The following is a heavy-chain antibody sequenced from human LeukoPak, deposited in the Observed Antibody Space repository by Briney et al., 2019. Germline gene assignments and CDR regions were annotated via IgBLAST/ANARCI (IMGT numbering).Heavy chain of an antibody. CDR2: LSGSGGIT. V-gene: IGHV3-23*01. Sequence: GGSLRLSCAASGFTFSSYAMSWVRQAPGKGLEWVSALSGSGGITYYADSVKGRFTISRDNSKNTLYPQLNSLRAEDTALYYCAKGGRYSEMYYFDYWGQGTLVTVSS. D-gene: IGHD3-9*01. J-gene: IGHJ4*02. CDR1: GFTFSSYA. CDR3: AKGGRYSEMYYFDY.